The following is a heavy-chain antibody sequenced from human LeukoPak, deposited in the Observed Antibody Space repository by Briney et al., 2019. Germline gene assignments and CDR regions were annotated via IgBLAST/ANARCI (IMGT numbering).Heavy chain of an antibody. Sequence: SETLSLTCTVSGVSISGYYWSWIRQPAGKGLEWIGRIYISRGTTYNPSLRSRVIMSVDTSKNQFSLQLTSVTAADTAVYYCASSDSPGYSGYEFDYWGQGTLVTVSS. CDR2: IYISRGT. CDR1: GVSISGYY. J-gene: IGHJ4*02. CDR3: ASSDSPGYSGYEFDY. V-gene: IGHV4-4*07. D-gene: IGHD5-12*01.